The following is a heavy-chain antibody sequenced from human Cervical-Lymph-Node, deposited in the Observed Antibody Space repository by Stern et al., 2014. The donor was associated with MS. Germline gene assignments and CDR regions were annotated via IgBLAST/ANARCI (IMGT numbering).Heavy chain of an antibody. CDR3: ARDRDFSSWGDFDY. V-gene: IGHV1-2*02. D-gene: IGHD6-13*01. Sequence: VQLVQSGAEVKTPGASVKVSCKASGYTFAGYHVQWVRQAPGQGLEWMGWILPKTVYTNYAQKFQGRVSMTGDTSISTAYMELSGLTFDDTATYYCARDRDFSSWGDFDYWGQGTLVTVSP. CDR2: ILPKTVYT. J-gene: IGHJ4*02. CDR1: GYTFAGYH.